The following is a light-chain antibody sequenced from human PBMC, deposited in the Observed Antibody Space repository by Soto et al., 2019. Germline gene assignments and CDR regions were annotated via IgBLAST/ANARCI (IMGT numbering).Light chain of an antibody. J-gene: IGKJ4*01. Sequence: IQLTQSPSSLSASVGDRVTITCRASQGISSYLAWYQQKPGKAPKILIYAASTLQSGVPSRFSGSGSGTDFTLTISSLQTEDFASYYCQQLNSYTLTFGGGTKVDIK. CDR1: QGISSY. CDR3: QQLNSYTLT. CDR2: AAS. V-gene: IGKV1-9*01.